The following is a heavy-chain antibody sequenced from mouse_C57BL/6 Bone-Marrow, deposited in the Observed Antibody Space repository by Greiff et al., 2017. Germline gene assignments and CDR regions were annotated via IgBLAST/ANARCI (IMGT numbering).Heavy chain of an antibody. J-gene: IGHJ3*01. CDR1: GYTFTSYD. Sequence: QVQLQQSGPELVKPGASVKLSCKASGYTFTSYDINWVKQRPGQGLEWIGWSYPRDGSTKYNEKFKGKATLTVDTSSSTAYMDLHSLTSEDSAVYFCARDHYGSGWFAYWGQGTLVTVSA. CDR3: ARDHYGSGWFAY. D-gene: IGHD1-2*01. CDR2: SYPRDGST. V-gene: IGHV1-85*01.